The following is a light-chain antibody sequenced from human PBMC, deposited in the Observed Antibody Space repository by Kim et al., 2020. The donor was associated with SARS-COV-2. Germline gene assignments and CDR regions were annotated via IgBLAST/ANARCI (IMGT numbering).Light chain of an antibody. CDR1: QSSGTS. V-gene: IGKV1-NL1*01. Sequence: GTGGDMVNHTGRASQSSGTSLAWYQQKQGRAPTLRLYGTSKLQTTGPSRFRGSRSGADYTLTIHSLPAEDVATYYCQQYYTTPWTFGQGTKVDIK. J-gene: IGKJ1*01. CDR3: QQYYTTPWT. CDR2: GTS.